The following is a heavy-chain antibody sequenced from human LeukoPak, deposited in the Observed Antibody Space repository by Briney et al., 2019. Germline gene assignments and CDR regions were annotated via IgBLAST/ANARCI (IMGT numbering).Heavy chain of an antibody. CDR2: ITDSGGGT. V-gene: IGHV3-23*01. D-gene: IGHD3-10*01. J-gene: IGHJ6*03. CDR3: AKDREGDDYYYYYYMDV. Sequence: GGSLRLSCAASGFTFSSYAMSWVRQAPGKGLEWVSAITDSGGGTYYADSVKGRFTISRDNSKNTLYLQMNSLRAEDTAVYYCAKDREGDDYYYYYYMDVWGKGTTVTVSS. CDR1: GFTFSSYA.